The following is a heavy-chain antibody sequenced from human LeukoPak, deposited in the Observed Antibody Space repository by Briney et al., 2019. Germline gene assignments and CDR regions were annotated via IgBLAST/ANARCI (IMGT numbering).Heavy chain of an antibody. D-gene: IGHD3-9*01. Sequence: PGGSLRLSCAASGFTFSSYWMSWVRQAPGKGLEWVANIKQDGSEKYYVDSVKGRFTISRDNAKNSLYLQMNSLRAEDTAVYYCARPFRVLRYFDWLAWGQGTLVTVSS. CDR2: IKQDGSEK. J-gene: IGHJ5*02. CDR3: ARPFRVLRYFDWLA. CDR1: GFTFSSYW. V-gene: IGHV3-7*01.